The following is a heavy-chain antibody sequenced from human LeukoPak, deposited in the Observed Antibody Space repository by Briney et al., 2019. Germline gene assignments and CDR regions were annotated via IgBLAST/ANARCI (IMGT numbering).Heavy chain of an antibody. CDR2: ISGSGGST. V-gene: IGHV3-23*01. J-gene: IGHJ3*02. Sequence: GGSLRLSCAASGFTFSSYGMSWVRQAPGKGLEWVSAISGSGGSTYYTDSVKGRFTISRDNSKNTLDLQMNSVRAEDTAVYYCAKNRWVRAPFDIWGQGTMVTVSS. D-gene: IGHD3-16*02. CDR3: AKNRWVRAPFDI. CDR1: GFTFSSYG.